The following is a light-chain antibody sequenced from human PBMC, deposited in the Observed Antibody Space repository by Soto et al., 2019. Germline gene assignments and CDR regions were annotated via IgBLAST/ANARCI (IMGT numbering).Light chain of an antibody. CDR2: EVS. J-gene: IGLJ2*01. V-gene: IGLV2-8*01. CDR3: NSYGGSSNVI. CDR1: SSDVGAYNF. Sequence: QSALTQPPSASGSPGQSVTISCTGTSSDVGAYNFVSWYQQHPGKAPKIIIYEVSKRASGVPDRFSGSKSGNMASLTVSGLQADDEADYYCNSYGGSSNVIFGGGTKLTVL.